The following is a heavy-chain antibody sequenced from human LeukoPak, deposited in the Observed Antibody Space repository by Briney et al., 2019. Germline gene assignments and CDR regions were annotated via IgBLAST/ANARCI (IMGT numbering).Heavy chain of an antibody. CDR3: LIFPGR. V-gene: IGHV3-15*05. CDR1: GFSVINAW. Sequence: GGSLRLSCAASGFSVINAWMSWVRQAPGQGLEWVGRIKSRADGGSTGYAAPVEGRFSISRDDSENTLYLQMNSLQIDDTALYYCLIFPGRWGQGTLVTVSS. D-gene: IGHD3-3*01. CDR2: IKSRADGGST. J-gene: IGHJ4*02.